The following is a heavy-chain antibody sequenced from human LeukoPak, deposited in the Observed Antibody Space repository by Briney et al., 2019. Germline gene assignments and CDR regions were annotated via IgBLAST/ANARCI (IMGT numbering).Heavy chain of an antibody. CDR2: IYYSGST. J-gene: IGHJ4*02. CDR1: GGSISSYY. V-gene: IGHV4-59*08. CDR3: ARLVLGPYYFDY. Sequence: PSETLSLTCTVSGGSISSYYWSWIQQPPGKGLEWIGYIYYSGSTNYNPSLKSRVTISVDTSKNQFSLKLSSVTAADTAVYYCARLVLGPYYFDYWGQGTLVTVSS. D-gene: IGHD3-10*01.